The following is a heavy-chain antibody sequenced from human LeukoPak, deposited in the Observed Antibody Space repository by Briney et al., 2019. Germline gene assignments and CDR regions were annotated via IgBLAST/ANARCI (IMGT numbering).Heavy chain of an antibody. CDR2: ISVSGTTI. J-gene: IGHJ4*02. V-gene: IGHV3-48*03. D-gene: IGHD7-27*01. CDR1: GFTFSSYE. CDR3: ARIVNWDFDY. Sequence: PGGSLRLSCAASGFTFSSYEMNWVRQAPGKGLEWVSHISVSGTTIYYADSVKGRFTTSRDNAKNSLYLQMNSLRAEDTAVYYCARIVNWDFDYWGQGTLVTVSS.